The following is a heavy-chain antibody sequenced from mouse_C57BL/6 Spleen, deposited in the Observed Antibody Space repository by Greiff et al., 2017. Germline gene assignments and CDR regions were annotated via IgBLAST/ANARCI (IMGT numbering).Heavy chain of an antibody. CDR2: INPSNGGT. V-gene: IGHV1-53*01. D-gene: IGHD3-1*01. CDR1: GYTFTSYW. J-gene: IGHJ4*01. CDR3: ARGLLPAMDY. Sequence: QVQLQQPGTELVKPGASGYTFTSYWMHWVKQRPGQGLEWIGNINPSNGGTKYNEKFKSKATLTVDKSSSTAYMQLSSLTSEDSAVYYCARGLLPAMDYWGQGTSVTVSS.